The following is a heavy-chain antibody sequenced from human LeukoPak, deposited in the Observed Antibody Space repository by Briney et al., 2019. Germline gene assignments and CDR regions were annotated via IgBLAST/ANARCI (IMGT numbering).Heavy chain of an antibody. J-gene: IGHJ4*02. Sequence: QSGGSLRLSCYTSGFTFNNYPMSWVRQAPGKGLEWVSAISNDGGDTKYADSVKGRFTISRDNSRNALYLQMKSPRVEDTAVYYCAKDGSLEWLLFFDYWGQGTLVTVSS. D-gene: IGHD3-3*01. CDR3: AKDGSLEWLLFFDY. V-gene: IGHV3-23*01. CDR1: GFTFNNYP. CDR2: ISNDGGDT.